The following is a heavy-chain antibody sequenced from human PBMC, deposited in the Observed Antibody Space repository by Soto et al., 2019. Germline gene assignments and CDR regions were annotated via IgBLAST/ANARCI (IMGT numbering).Heavy chain of an antibody. D-gene: IGHD2-21*01. CDR1: GDSVGRGTNS. V-gene: IGHV4-61*01. CDR3: ARDRRGRAYGFIYYYAMDV. J-gene: IGHJ6*02. Sequence: TETVSLTCSVSGDSVGRGTNSWTCVRQAPGRGLEWIGYIFDAGTTNYNPSLESRVSISLDTAKNQVSLKLTSVTAADTAIYYCARDRRGRAYGFIYYYAMDVWGQGTSVIV. CDR2: IFDAGTT.